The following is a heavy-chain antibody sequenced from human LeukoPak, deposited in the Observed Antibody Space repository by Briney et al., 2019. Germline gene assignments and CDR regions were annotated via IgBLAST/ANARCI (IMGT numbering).Heavy chain of an antibody. D-gene: IGHD3-10*01. CDR1: GFTFSSYA. Sequence: GGSLRLSCAASGFTFSSYAMHWVRQAPRKGLEWVAVISYDGSNKYYADSVEGRFTISRDNSKNTLYLQMNCLRAEDTAVYYCAKGGLYYGSPIDYWGQGTLVTVSS. CDR2: ISYDGSNK. V-gene: IGHV3-30-3*01. CDR3: AKGGLYYGSPIDY. J-gene: IGHJ4*02.